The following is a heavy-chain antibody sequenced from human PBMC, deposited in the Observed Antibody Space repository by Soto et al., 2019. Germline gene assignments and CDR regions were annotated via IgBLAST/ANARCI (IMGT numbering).Heavy chain of an antibody. CDR2: IYYSGST. CDR1: GGSISSGGYY. D-gene: IGHD5-12*01. CDR3: ARDLREATIAFDP. V-gene: IGHV4-31*03. Sequence: QVQLQESGPGLVKPSQTLSLTCTVSGGSISSGGYYWSWIRQHPGKGLEWIGYIYYSGSTYYNPSLKTRVTISVDTSKNQFSLKLSSVTAADTAVYYCARDLREATIAFDPWGQGTLVTVSS. J-gene: IGHJ5*02.